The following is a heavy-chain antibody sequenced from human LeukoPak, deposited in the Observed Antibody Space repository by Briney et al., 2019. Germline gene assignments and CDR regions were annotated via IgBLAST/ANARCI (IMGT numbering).Heavy chain of an antibody. J-gene: IGHJ5*02. CDR3: ARDHCSSTSCPLNWFDP. D-gene: IGHD2-2*01. V-gene: IGHV1-18*01. CDR1: GYTFTSYG. Sequence: GASVKVSCKASGYTFTSYGISWVRQAPGQGLEWMGWISAYNGNTNYAQKLQGRVTMTTDTSTSTAYMELRSLRSDDTAVYYRARDHCSSTSCPLNWFDPWGQGTLVTVSS. CDR2: ISAYNGNT.